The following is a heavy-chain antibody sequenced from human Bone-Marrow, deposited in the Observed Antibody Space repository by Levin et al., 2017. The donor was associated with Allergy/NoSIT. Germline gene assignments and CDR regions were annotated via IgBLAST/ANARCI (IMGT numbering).Heavy chain of an antibody. D-gene: IGHD2-15*01. Sequence: RGESLKISCAASGFSFSKYWMNWVRQAPGKGLEWVANIKQDGSEKYYVGSVKGRFTISRDNAENSLYLHMNSLRAEDTAVYYCARDGRDCSGSNCYSYFDHWGQGTLVTVSS. CDR3: ARDGRDCSGSNCYSYFDH. V-gene: IGHV3-7*01. CDR2: IKQDGSEK. J-gene: IGHJ4*02. CDR1: GFSFSKYW.